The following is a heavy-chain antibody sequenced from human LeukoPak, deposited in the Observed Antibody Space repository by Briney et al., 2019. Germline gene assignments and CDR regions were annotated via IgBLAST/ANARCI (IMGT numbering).Heavy chain of an antibody. Sequence: SQSLSLTCTVSAGSISSYYGSWIRQPPGKGLEWIGYIYYSGSTNYNPSLKSRVTISVDTTKNQFSLKLSSVTAADAAVYYCARAMAAFDIWGQGTMVTVSS. J-gene: IGHJ3*02. V-gene: IGHV4-59*01. D-gene: IGHD3-10*01. CDR3: ARAMAAFDI. CDR1: AGSISSYY. CDR2: IYYSGST.